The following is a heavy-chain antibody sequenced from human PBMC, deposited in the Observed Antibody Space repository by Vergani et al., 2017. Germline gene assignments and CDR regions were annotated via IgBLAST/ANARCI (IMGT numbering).Heavy chain of an antibody. V-gene: IGHV4-34*01. D-gene: IGHD3-22*01. J-gene: IGHJ5*02. Sequence: QVQLQQWGAGLLKPSETLSLTCAVYGGSFSGYYWSWIRQPPGKGLEWIGEINHSGSTNYNPSLKSRVTISVDTSKNQFSLKLSSVTAADTAVYYCARSYPPSSSGYYYVGDWFDPWGQGTLVTVSS. CDR3: ARSYPPSSSGYYYVGDWFDP. CDR2: INHSGST. CDR1: GGSFSGYY.